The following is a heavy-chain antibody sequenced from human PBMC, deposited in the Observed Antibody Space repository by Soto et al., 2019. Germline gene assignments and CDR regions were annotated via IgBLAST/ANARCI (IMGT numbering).Heavy chain of an antibody. V-gene: IGHV3-9*01. CDR3: VRSKGGYSYGTPFDY. J-gene: IGHJ4*02. Sequence: EVQLEESGGALVQPGRSLRLSCAASGFTFDDYAMHWVRQVLGKGLEWVSSISWNSGNVGYADSVKGRFTTSRDNAKNSLYLQMNSLRPEDTALYHSVRSKGGYSYGTPFDYWGQGTLVTVSS. CDR1: GFTFDDYA. CDR2: ISWNSGNV. D-gene: IGHD5-18*01.